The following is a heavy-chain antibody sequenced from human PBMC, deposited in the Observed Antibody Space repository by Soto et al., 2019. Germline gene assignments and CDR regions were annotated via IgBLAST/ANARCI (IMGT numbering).Heavy chain of an antibody. V-gene: IGHV1-3*01. D-gene: IGHD1-26*01. J-gene: IGHJ2*01. CDR3: ARGGRLYWYFDI. CDR1: GYTFTSYA. CDR2: INAGNGNT. Sequence: ASVKVSCKASGYTFTSYAMHWVRQAPGQRLEWMGWINAGNGNTKYSQKFQGRVTITRDTSASTAYMELSSLRSEDTAVYYCARGGRLYWYFDIWGRGTLVPVSS.